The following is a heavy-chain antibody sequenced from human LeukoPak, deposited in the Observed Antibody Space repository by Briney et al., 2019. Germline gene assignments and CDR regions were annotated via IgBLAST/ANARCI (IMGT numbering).Heavy chain of an antibody. J-gene: IGHJ4*02. CDR3: TTTNAAGSGWYGRDYIDY. Sequence: GGSLRLSCAASGFTISNAWMSWVRQAPGKGLEWVGRIKSKSDGGTTDYAAPVKGRFTISRDDSKNTLYLQMNSLKTEDTAVYYCTTTNAAGSGWYGRDYIDYWGQGTLVTVSS. D-gene: IGHD6-19*01. CDR2: IKSKSDGGTT. CDR1: GFTISNAW. V-gene: IGHV3-15*01.